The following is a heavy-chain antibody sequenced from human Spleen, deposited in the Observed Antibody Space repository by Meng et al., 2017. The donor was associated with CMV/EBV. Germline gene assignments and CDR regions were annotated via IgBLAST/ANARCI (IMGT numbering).Heavy chain of an antibody. CDR2: IKYDGSEK. CDR1: GFIFSGSW. Sequence: GGSLRLSCVASGFIFSGSWMSWVRQAPGKGPEWVANIKYDGSEKSYVDSVKGRFTISRDNAKNSLYLQMTSLRGEDTAVYFCARDGPDYSNYGEYGMDVWGPGTTVTVSS. J-gene: IGHJ6*02. D-gene: IGHD4-11*01. CDR3: ARDGPDYSNYGEYGMDV. V-gene: IGHV3-7*01.